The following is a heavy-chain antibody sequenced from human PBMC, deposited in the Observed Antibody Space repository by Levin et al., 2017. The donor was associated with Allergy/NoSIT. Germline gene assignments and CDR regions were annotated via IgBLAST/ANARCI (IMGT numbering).Heavy chain of an antibody. Sequence: TSETLSLTCAVSGGSITTTNWWSWVRQPPGKGLEWIGEIYHSGSTNYNPSLKSRVTISVDKSKNQFSLNLSSVTAADTAVYYCARVVTLVTYYYDHWGQGTLVTVSS. D-gene: IGHD1-26*01. J-gene: IGHJ4*02. CDR3: ARVVTLVTYYYDH. CDR2: IYHSGST. V-gene: IGHV4-4*02. CDR1: GGSITTTNW.